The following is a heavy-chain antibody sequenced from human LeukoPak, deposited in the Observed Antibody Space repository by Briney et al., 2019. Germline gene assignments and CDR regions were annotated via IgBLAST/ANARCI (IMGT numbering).Heavy chain of an antibody. J-gene: IGHJ4*02. D-gene: IGHD5-18*01. CDR1: GFTFSSYW. CDR2: INTDGSST. Sequence: PGGSLRLSCAASGFTFSSYWMHWVRQAPGKGLVWVSRINTDGSSTSYADSVKGRFTISRDNAKNTLYLQMNSLRAEDTAVYYCAREDILVARGYSYGYGYWGQGTLVTVSS. CDR3: AREDILVARGYSYGYGY. V-gene: IGHV3-74*01.